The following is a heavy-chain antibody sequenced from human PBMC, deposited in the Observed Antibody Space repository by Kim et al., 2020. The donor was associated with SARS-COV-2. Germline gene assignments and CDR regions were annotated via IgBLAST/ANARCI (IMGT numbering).Heavy chain of an antibody. CDR3: TTDRGAYCGGDCYEGY. CDR1: GFTFNNAW. Sequence: GGSLRLSCAASGFTFNNAWMSWVRQAPGKGLEWVGRIKSTGDGGTIDYAAPAKGRFTISRDDSKNTVDLQMNSLKTEDTAVYYCTTDRGAYCGGDCYEGYWGQGTLVTVSS. CDR2: IKSTGDGGTI. D-gene: IGHD2-21*02. V-gene: IGHV3-15*01. J-gene: IGHJ4*01.